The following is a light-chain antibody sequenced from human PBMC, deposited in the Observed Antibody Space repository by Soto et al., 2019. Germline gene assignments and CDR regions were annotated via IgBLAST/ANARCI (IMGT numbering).Light chain of an antibody. CDR1: QSVSRN. CDR2: GAS. Sequence: EIVMKQSPATLSVSPGERATLSCRASQSVSRNLAWYQQKPGQAPRLLIYGASTRATGIPARFSGSGSGTEFILTISSLQSEDFAVYYCQQYSKWPLTFGGGTNVDIK. J-gene: IGKJ4*01. CDR3: QQYSKWPLT. V-gene: IGKV3-15*01.